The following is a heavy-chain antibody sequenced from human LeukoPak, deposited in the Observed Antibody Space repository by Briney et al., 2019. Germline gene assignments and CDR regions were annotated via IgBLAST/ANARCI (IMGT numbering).Heavy chain of an antibody. D-gene: IGHD5-18*01. V-gene: IGHV4-34*01. Sequence: SETLSLTCAVYGGSFSGYYWSWIRQPPGKGLEWIGEINHSGSTNYNPSLKSRVTISVDTSKNQFYLKLSSVTAADTAVYYCARYGYSYGYLDYWGQGTLVTVSS. CDR1: GGSFSGYY. CDR2: INHSGST. CDR3: ARYGYSYGYLDY. J-gene: IGHJ4*02.